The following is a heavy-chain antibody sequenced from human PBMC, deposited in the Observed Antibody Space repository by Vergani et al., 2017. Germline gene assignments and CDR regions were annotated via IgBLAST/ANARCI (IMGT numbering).Heavy chain of an antibody. CDR1: GYSISSGYY. Sequence: QVQLQQWGAGLLKPSETLSLTCAVSGYSISSGYYWGWIRQPPGKGLEWIGSIYHSGSTYYNPSLKSRVTISVDKSKNQFSLKLSSVTAADTAVYYCARVAIVEAFDYWGQGTLVTVSS. CDR2: IYHSGST. V-gene: IGHV4-38-2*01. J-gene: IGHJ4*02. D-gene: IGHD3-22*01. CDR3: ARVAIVEAFDY.